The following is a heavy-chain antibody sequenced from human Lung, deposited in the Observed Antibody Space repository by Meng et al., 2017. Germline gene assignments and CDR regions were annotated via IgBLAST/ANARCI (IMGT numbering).Heavy chain of an antibody. D-gene: IGHD4-11*01. CDR3: VRGPTTMAHDFDY. CDR2: IYHSRRT. V-gene: IGHV4-4*02. Sequence: QLRVHDAGPGLGNPSGHLSLTFGVFGCSISSRNWWSWVRQSPGKGLEWIGEIYHSRRTNYNPSLESRVTISLDKSQNHFSLKVKSVTAADTAVYYCVRGPTTMAHDFDYWGQGTLVTVSS. J-gene: IGHJ4*02. CDR1: GCSISSRNW.